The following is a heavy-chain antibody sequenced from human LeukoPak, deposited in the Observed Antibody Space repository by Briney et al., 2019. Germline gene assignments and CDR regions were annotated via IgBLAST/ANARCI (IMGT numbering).Heavy chain of an antibody. V-gene: IGHV3-11*01. CDR1: GFTFSDYY. CDR3: ARDGVSTTYGMDV. J-gene: IGHJ6*02. Sequence: GGSLRLSCAASGFTFSDYYMSWIRQAPGKGMKWVSYISSSGSSIYYVDSVKGRFTISRDNAKRSLYLQMNSLRAEDTAVYYCARDGVSTTYGMDVWGQGTTVTVSS. D-gene: IGHD1-1*01. CDR2: ISSSGSSI.